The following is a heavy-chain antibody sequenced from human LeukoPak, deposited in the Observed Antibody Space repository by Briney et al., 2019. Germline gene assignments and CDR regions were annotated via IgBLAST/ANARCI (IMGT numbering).Heavy chain of an antibody. CDR1: GFTFSSYS. J-gene: IGHJ4*02. CDR3: ARVKDYYDSSGYYYGNYFDY. D-gene: IGHD3-22*01. Sequence: PGGSLRLSCAASGFTFSSYSMNWVRQAPGKELEWVSSISSSSSYIYYADSVKGRFTISRDNAKNSLYLQMNSLRAEDTAVYYCARVKDYYDSSGYYYGNYFDYWGQGTLVTVSS. CDR2: ISSSSSYI. V-gene: IGHV3-21*01.